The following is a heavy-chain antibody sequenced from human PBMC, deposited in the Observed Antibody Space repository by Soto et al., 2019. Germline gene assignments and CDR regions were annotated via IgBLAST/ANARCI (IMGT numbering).Heavy chain of an antibody. Sequence: PSETLSLTCAVYGGSFSAYYWCWIRQPPGKGLEWIGEINHGGGTSYNPSLKSRVTISVDTSKSQFSLKLTSVTAADRAVYYCARDVAADYYDSSGYYASYYGMDVWGQGTTVTVSS. CDR2: INHGGGT. V-gene: IGHV4-34*01. CDR3: ARDVAADYYDSSGYYASYYGMDV. D-gene: IGHD3-22*01. J-gene: IGHJ6*02. CDR1: GGSFSAYY.